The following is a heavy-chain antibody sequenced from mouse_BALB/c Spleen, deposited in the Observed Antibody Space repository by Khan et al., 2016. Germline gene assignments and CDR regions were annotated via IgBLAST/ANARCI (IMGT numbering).Heavy chain of an antibody. CDR1: GFNIKDNY. CDR2: IDPANGNT. J-gene: IGHJ2*01. V-gene: IGHV14-3*02. Sequence: VQLQQSGAELVKPGASVKLSCTASGFNIKDNYIHWVKQRPEQGPEWIGRIDPANGNTKYDPKFQGKATITADTSSNTAYLQLSSLTSEDTAVYYCASLDYWGQGTILTVSS. CDR3: ASLDY.